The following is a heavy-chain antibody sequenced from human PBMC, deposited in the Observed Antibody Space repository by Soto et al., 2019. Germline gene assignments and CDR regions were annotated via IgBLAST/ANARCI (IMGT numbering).Heavy chain of an antibody. Sequence: PSETLSLTCTVSGDSNSSYYWSWIRQSPGKGLEWIGYISYSGSTTYNPSLKSRVTISLHTSNNQFSLTLDSVTAADTAVYYCVRDLWGRYFDFWGQGTLVTVSS. V-gene: IGHV4-59*01. D-gene: IGHD3-16*01. CDR1: GDSNSSYY. CDR2: ISYSGST. J-gene: IGHJ4*02. CDR3: VRDLWGRYFDF.